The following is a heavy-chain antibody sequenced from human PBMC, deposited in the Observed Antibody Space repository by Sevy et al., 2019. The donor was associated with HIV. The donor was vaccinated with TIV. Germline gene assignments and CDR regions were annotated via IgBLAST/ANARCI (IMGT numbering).Heavy chain of an antibody. CDR1: GFTFSNYF. Sequence: GGSLRLSCAASGFTFSNYFMNWVRQAPGKGLEWVSSISSGSSYIFYADSLKGRFTISRDNAKNSLYLQLNSLRAEDTAVYYCARGDYYGSPYYFDHWGPGTLVTVSS. V-gene: IGHV3-21*04. D-gene: IGHD3-10*01. J-gene: IGHJ4*02. CDR2: ISSGSSYI. CDR3: ARGDYYGSPYYFDH.